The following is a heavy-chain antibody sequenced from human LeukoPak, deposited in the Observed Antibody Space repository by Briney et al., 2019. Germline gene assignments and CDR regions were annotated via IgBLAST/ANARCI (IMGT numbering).Heavy chain of an antibody. CDR3: ARVRNYYYYYMDV. Sequence: ASVTVSCKASGYTFTSYYMHWVRQAPGQGLEWMGIINPSGGSTSYAQKFHGRVTMSRDMSTSTLYMELSILRSEDTAVYYCARVRNYYYYYMDVCGKGTTVTVSS. CDR1: GYTFTSYY. J-gene: IGHJ6*03. CDR2: INPSGGST. V-gene: IGHV1-46*01. D-gene: IGHD1-14*01.